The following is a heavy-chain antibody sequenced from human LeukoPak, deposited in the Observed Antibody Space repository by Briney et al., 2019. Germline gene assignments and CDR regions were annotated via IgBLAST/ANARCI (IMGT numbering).Heavy chain of an antibody. V-gene: IGHV3-7*01. CDR1: GFTVSSNY. D-gene: IGHD3-22*01. CDR2: IKQDGSEK. J-gene: IGHJ3*01. CDR3: ARDGGGYYYDSSGPPGV. Sequence: GGSLRLSCAASGFTVSSNYMSWVRQAPGEGLEWVANIKQDGSEKYYVDSVKGRFTISRDNAKNSLYLQMNSLRAEDTAVYYCARDGGGYYYDSSGPPGVWGQGTMVTVSS.